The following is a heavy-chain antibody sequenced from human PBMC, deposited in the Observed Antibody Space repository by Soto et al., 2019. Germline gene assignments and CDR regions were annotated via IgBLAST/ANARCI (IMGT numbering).Heavy chain of an antibody. D-gene: IGHD2-15*01. CDR1: GGSISSYY. CDR3: ARVDQAAYYYYMDV. J-gene: IGHJ6*03. CDR2: IYYSGST. V-gene: IGHV4-59*01. Sequence: SETLSLTCTVSGGSISSYYWSWIRQPPGKGLEWIGYIYYSGSTNYNPSLKSRVTISVDTSKNQFSLKLSSVTAADTAVYYCARVDQAAYYYYMDVWGKGTTVTVSS.